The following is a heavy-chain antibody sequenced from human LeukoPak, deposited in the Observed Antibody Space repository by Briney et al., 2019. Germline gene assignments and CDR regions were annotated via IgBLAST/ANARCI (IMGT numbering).Heavy chain of an antibody. D-gene: IGHD2-21*01. CDR2: ISGSGGST. V-gene: IGHV3-23*01. J-gene: IGHJ4*02. CDR1: GFTFSSYA. CDR3: ATAPVTTCSGAYCYPFDY. Sequence: GGSLRLSCAASGFTFSSYAMSWVRQAPGKGLECVSAISGSGGSTYYADSVKGRFTISRDNSKNTLYLQMNSLRAEDTAVYYCATAPVTTCSGAYCYPFDYWGQGTLVTVSS.